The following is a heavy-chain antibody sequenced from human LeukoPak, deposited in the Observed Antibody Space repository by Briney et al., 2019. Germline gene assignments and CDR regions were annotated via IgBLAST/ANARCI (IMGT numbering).Heavy chain of an antibody. V-gene: IGHV3-48*04. CDR3: ARKAAPAGYFDF. D-gene: IGHD6-13*01. J-gene: IGHJ4*02. CDR2: ISSSSTI. Sequence: QSGGSLRLSCAASGFTFSSYSMNWVRQAPGKGLEWVSYISSSSTIYYADSVKGRFTISRDNAKNSLYLQMNSLRAEDTAVYYCARKAAPAGYFDFWGQGTLVTVS. CDR1: GFTFSSYS.